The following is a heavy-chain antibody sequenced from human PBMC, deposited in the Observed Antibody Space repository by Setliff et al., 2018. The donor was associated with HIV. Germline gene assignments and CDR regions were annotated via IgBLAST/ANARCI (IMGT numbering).Heavy chain of an antibody. CDR1: GFTFSRHW. J-gene: IGHJ5*02. D-gene: IGHD2-2*01. V-gene: IGHV3-74*01. CDR3: ARSSPADSYGDWDL. CDR2: IKSDGSIT. Sequence: SCAASGFTFSRHWMHWVRQAPGKGLVWVSRIKSDGSITNYADSVKGRFTISRDNAKNTMWLQMSGLRAEDTAVYYCARSSPADSYGDWDLWGQGTLVTVSS.